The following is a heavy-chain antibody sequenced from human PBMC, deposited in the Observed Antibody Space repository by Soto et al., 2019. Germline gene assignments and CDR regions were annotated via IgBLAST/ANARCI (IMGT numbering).Heavy chain of an antibody. D-gene: IGHD3-9*01. V-gene: IGHV4-31*03. Sequence: QVQLQESGPGLVKPSQTLSLTCTVSGGSISSGGYYWSWIRQHPGKGLEWIGYIYYSGSTYYNPSLKSRVTTSVDTSKNQFSLKLSSVTAADTAVYYCARAAVLRYFDWLSFDYWGQGTLVTVSS. CDR1: GGSISSGGYY. CDR3: ARAAVLRYFDWLSFDY. CDR2: IYYSGST. J-gene: IGHJ4*02.